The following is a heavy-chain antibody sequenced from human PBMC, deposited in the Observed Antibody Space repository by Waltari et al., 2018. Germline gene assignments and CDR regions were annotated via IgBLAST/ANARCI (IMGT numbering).Heavy chain of an antibody. CDR2: ISSSSSYI. CDR3: ARKRGYSYGWDYYYYYMDG. CDR1: GLTSRSYS. Sequence: EVQLVESGGGLVKPGGSLRRSCAASGLTSRSYSMNGVRHAPGKGLEWVSSISSSSSYIYYADSVKGRFTISRDNAKNSLYLQMNSLRAEDTAVYYCARKRGYSYGWDYYYYYMDGWGKGTTVTVSS. D-gene: IGHD5-18*01. J-gene: IGHJ6*03. V-gene: IGHV3-21*01.